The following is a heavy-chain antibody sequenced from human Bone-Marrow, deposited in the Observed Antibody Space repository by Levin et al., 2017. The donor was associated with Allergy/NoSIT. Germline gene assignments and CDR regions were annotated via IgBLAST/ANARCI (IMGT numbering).Heavy chain of an antibody. CDR1: GFTFRISS. V-gene: IGHV3-48*01. J-gene: IGHJ6*03. CDR3: VRRMDV. CDR2: ISSGSSSI. Sequence: LSLPCAASGFTFRISSMNWVRQAPGKGLEWLSYISSGSSSISYADSVKGRFTISRDNAKNSLYLQMNSLRAEDTAVYFCVRRMDVWGKGTTVTVSS.